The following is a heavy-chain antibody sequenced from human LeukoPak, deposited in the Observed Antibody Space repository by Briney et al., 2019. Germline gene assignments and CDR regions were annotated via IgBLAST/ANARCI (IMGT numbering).Heavy chain of an antibody. CDR1: GFPFSSYW. CDR2: IKQDGSKK. Sequence: GGSLRLSCVASGFPFSSYWMTWVRQAPGKGLEWVANIKQDGSKKSYVDSVKGRFTISRDNAKNSLYLEMNSLRAEDTAIYYCTRVGYIDEGIDYWGQGTLVTVSS. CDR3: TRVGYIDEGIDY. V-gene: IGHV3-7*04. J-gene: IGHJ4*02. D-gene: IGHD5-24*01.